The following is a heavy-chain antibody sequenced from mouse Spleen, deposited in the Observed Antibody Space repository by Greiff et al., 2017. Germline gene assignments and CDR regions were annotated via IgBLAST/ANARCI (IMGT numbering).Heavy chain of an antibody. CDR3: AREDSSGYCPGFAY. CDR1: GYTFTSYW. V-gene: IGHV1-64*01. D-gene: IGHD3-2*01. J-gene: IGHJ3*01. CDR2: IHPNSGST. Sequence: QVQLQQPGAELVKPGASVKLSCKASGYTFTSYWMHWVKQRPGQGLEWIGMIHPNSGSTNYNEKFKSKATLTVDKSSSTAYMQLSSLTSEDSAVYYCAREDSSGYCPGFAYWGQGTLVTVSA.